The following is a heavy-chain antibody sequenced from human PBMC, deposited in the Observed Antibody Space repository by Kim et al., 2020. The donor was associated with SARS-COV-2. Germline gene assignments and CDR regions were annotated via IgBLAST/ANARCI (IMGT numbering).Heavy chain of an antibody. J-gene: IGHJ6*02. Sequence: GSLRLSCAASGFTFSSYGMHWVRQAPGKGLEWVAVIWYDGSNKYYADSVKGRFTISRDNSKNTLYLQMNSLRAEDTAVYYCARGITKIWPVFDYYYYGMDVWGQGTTVTVSS. CDR3: ARGITKIWPVFDYYYYGMDV. CDR2: IWYDGSNK. D-gene: IGHD3-22*01. V-gene: IGHV3-33*01. CDR1: GFTFSSYG.